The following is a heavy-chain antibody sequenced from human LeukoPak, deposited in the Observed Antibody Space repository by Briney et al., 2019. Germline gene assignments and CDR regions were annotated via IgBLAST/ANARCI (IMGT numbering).Heavy chain of an antibody. J-gene: IGHJ5*02. V-gene: IGHV3-11*01. D-gene: IGHD6-13*01. CDR2: ISSSGSTI. Sequence: NTGGSLRLSCAASGFTFSDYYMSWIRQAPGKGLEWVSYISSSGSTIYYADSVKGRFTISRDNAKNSLYLQMNSLRAEDTAVYYRARAQQLATFDPWGQGTLVTVSS. CDR1: GFTFSDYY. CDR3: ARAQQLATFDP.